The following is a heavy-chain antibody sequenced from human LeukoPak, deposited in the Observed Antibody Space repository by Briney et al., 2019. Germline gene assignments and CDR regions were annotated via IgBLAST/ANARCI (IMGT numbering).Heavy chain of an antibody. CDR3: ARGGYGDYGGSYYFDY. D-gene: IGHD4-17*01. Sequence: ASVKVSCKASGGTFSRYAISWVRQAPGQGLEWMGRIIPIFGTANYAQKFQGRVTITTDESTSTAYMELSSLRSEDTAVYYCARGGYGDYGGSYYFDYWGQGTLVTVSS. J-gene: IGHJ4*02. CDR2: IIPIFGTA. V-gene: IGHV1-69*05. CDR1: GGTFSRYA.